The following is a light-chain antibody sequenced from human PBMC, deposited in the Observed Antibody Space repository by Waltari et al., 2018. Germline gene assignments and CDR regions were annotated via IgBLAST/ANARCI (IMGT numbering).Light chain of an antibody. V-gene: IGKV4-1*01. CDR3: QQYYSTPWT. J-gene: IGKJ1*01. Sequence: DIVMTQSPDSLAVSLGERATIKCKSSQSVLYSSNNKNYLAWYQQKPRQPPTLLIYWASTRESGVPDRFSGSGSGTDFTLTISSLQAEDVAVYYCQQYYSTPWTFGQGTKVEIK. CDR2: WAS. CDR1: QSVLYSSNNKNY.